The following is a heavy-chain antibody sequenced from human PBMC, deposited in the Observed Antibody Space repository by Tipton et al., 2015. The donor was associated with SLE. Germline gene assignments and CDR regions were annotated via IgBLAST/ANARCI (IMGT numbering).Heavy chain of an antibody. J-gene: IGHJ3*02. CDR2: IIPIFGTA. Sequence: QLVQSGAEVKKPGSSVKVSCKASGGTFSSYAISWVRQAPGQGLEWMGRIIPIFGTANYAQKFQGRVTITADESTSTAYMELSSLRSDDTAVYHCARDLAYDYIWGSYRDGFDIWGQGTMVTVSS. V-gene: IGHV1-69*13. D-gene: IGHD3-16*02. CDR1: GGTFSSYA. CDR3: ARDLAYDYIWGSYRDGFDI.